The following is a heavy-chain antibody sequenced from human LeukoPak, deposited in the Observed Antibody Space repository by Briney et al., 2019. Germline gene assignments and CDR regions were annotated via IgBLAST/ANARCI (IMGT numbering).Heavy chain of an antibody. CDR3: ARADGCGGDCYFDAFDI. D-gene: IGHD2-21*02. Sequence: SVKVSCKASGGTFSSYAISWVRQAPGQGLEWMGWIIPILGIANYAQKFQGRVTITADKSTSTAYMELSSLRSEDTAVYYCARADGCGGDCYFDAFDIWGQGTMVTVSS. V-gene: IGHV1-69*10. CDR1: GGTFSSYA. CDR2: IIPILGIA. J-gene: IGHJ3*02.